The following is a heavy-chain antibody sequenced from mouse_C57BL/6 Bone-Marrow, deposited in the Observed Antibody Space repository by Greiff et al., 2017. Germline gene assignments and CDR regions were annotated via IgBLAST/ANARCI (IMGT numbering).Heavy chain of an antibody. CDR2: IYPGDGDT. CDR1: GYAFSSYW. D-gene: IGHD1-1*01. Sequence: QVHVKQSGAELVKPGASVKISCKASGYAFSSYWMNWVKQRPGKGLEWIGQIYPGDGDTNYNGKFKGKATLTADKSSSTAYMQLSSLTSEDSAVYFCARWEVVATRAMDYWGQGTSVTVSS. CDR3: ARWEVVATRAMDY. J-gene: IGHJ4*01. V-gene: IGHV1-80*01.